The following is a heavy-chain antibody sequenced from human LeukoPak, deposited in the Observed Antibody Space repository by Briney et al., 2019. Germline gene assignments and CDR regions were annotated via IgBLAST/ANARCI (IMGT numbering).Heavy chain of an antibody. CDR3: ARASLASMVRGVIGAFDI. CDR2: INHSGST. CDR1: GGSFSGYY. D-gene: IGHD3-10*01. J-gene: IGHJ3*02. Sequence: PSETLSLTCAVYGGSFSGYYWSWIRQPPGKGLEWIGEINHSGSTNYNPSLKSRVTISVDTSKNQFSLKLSSVTAADTAVYYCARASLASMVRGVIGAFDIWGQGTMVTVSS. V-gene: IGHV4-34*01.